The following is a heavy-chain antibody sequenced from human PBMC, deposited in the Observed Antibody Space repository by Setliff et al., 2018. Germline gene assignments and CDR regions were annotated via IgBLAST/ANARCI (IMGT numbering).Heavy chain of an antibody. CDR2: IYYSGST. J-gene: IGHJ4*02. Sequence: ETLSLTCTVSGGSISSHYWSWIRQPPGKGLEWIGSIYYSGSTNYNPSLKSRVTISVDTSKNQFSLKLSSVTAADTAVYYCARDLGYSYGIYYFDYWGQGTPVTVSS. D-gene: IGHD5-18*01. CDR3: ARDLGYSYGIYYFDY. CDR1: GGSISSHY. V-gene: IGHV4-59*11.